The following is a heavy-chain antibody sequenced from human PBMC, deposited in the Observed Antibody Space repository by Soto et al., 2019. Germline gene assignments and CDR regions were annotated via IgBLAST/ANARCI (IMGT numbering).Heavy chain of an antibody. CDR2: IWHTGRP. V-gene: IGHV4-4*02. CDR3: ARAAREMATTPHGY. D-gene: IGHD5-12*01. Sequence: LETLSLTCDVSGDSRTNKHWWYWGRQAPGKGLEWIGEIWHTGRPNYNPSLKSRVAISIDKSKNQFSLKLSSVTAADTAVYYCARAAREMATTPHGYWGRGTLVTVSS. J-gene: IGHJ4*02. CDR1: GDSRTNKHW.